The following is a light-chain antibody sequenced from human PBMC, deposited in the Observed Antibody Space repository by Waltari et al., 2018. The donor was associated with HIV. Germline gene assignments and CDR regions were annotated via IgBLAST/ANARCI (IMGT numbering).Light chain of an antibody. V-gene: IGLV1-40*01. CDR1: SSTIGAGYD. J-gene: IGLJ3*02. CDR3: QSYDSSLSAWV. Sequence: QSVLTQPPSVSGAPGQRVTISCTGSSSTIGAGYDVPWYQQLPGTAPKLLIYGNSNRPSGVPDRFSGSKSGTSASLAITGLQAEDEADYYCQSYDSSLSAWVFGGGTKLTVL. CDR2: GNS.